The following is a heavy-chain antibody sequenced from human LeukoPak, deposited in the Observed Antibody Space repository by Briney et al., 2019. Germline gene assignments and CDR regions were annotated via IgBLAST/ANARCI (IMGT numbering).Heavy chain of an antibody. CDR3: AREVYGSGSYFYYMDV. CDR2: ISSSGSTI. D-gene: IGHD3-10*01. J-gene: IGHJ6*03. Sequence: GGSLRLSCAASGFTFSSYEMNWVRQAPGKGLEWVSYISSSGSTIYYADSVKGRFTISRDNAKNSLYLQMNSLRAEDTAVYYCAREVYGSGSYFYYMDVWGKGTTVTISS. V-gene: IGHV3-48*03. CDR1: GFTFSSYE.